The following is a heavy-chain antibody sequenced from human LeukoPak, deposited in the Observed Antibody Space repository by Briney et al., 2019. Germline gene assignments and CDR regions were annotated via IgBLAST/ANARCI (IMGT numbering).Heavy chain of an antibody. CDR2: ISSSGDTT. V-gene: IGHV3-23*01. Sequence: HSGRSLRLSCAASGFTFSNYAMSWVRQAPGKGLEWVSGISSSGDTTYYADSVKGRFTISRDTPKNTLYLQMNSLRAEDTAVYYCARDLGYSALRNFDYWGQGTLVTVSS. CDR1: GFTFSNYA. J-gene: IGHJ4*02. D-gene: IGHD5-18*01. CDR3: ARDLGYSALRNFDY.